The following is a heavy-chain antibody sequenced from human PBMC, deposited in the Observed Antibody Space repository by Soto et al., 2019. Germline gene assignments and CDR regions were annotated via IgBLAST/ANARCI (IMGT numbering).Heavy chain of an antibody. CDR1: AGSISSGDYY. J-gene: IGHJ4*02. V-gene: IGHV4-31*03. CDR3: ARDRGSGTYYELDY. D-gene: IGHD1-26*01. CDR2: ISYSGST. Sequence: SETLSFPCTVSAGSISSGDYYWTWIRQHPGRGLEWIGYISYSGSTYYNPSLKSRLAISVDTSKNQFSLRLSSVTAADTAVYYCARDRGSGTYYELDYWGQGTLVTVSS.